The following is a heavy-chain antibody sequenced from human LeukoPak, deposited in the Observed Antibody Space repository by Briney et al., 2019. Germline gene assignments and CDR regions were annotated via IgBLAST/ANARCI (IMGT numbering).Heavy chain of an antibody. Sequence: GGSLRLSCAASGFTFSSYWMHWVRQAPGKGLVWVSRINTDGSSTSYADSVKGRFTISRDNAKNTLYLQMNRLRAEDTAVYYCARGTGTLGSLGHWGQGTLVTVSS. V-gene: IGHV3-74*01. D-gene: IGHD1-1*01. J-gene: IGHJ4*02. CDR1: GFTFSSYW. CDR2: INTDGSST. CDR3: ARGTGTLGSLGH.